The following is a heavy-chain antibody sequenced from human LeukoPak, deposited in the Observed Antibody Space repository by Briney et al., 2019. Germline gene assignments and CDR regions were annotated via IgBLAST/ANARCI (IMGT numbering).Heavy chain of an antibody. CDR3: ARGGVDYDFWSGYGLYYYYMDV. V-gene: IGHV4-59*12. J-gene: IGHJ6*03. Sequence: SETLSLTRTVSGGSISSYYWSWIRQPPGKGLEWIGYIYYSGSTNYNPSLKSRVTISVDTSKNQFSLKLSSVTAADTAVYYCARGGVDYDFWSGYGLYYYYMDVWGKGTTVTVSS. CDR1: GGSISSYY. D-gene: IGHD3-3*01. CDR2: IYYSGST.